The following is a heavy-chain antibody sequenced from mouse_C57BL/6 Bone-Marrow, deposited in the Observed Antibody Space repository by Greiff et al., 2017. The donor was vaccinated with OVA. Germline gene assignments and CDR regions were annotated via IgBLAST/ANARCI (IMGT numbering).Heavy chain of an antibody. J-gene: IGHJ2*01. CDR1: GYTFTSYG. D-gene: IGHD2-4*01. Sequence: QVQLQQSGAELARPGASVKLSCKASGYTFTSYGISWVKQRTGQGLEWIGEIYPRSGNTYHNEKFKGKATLTADKSSSTAYMELRSLTSEDSAVYFCARREYDYVGDWGQGTTLTVSS. CDR2: IYPRSGNT. CDR3: ARREYDYVGD. V-gene: IGHV1-81*01.